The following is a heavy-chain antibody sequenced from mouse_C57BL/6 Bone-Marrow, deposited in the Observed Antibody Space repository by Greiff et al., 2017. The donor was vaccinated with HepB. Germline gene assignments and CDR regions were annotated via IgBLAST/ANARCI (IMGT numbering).Heavy chain of an antibody. CDR3: ARKKDYDYAFAY. CDR1: GYTFTSYT. V-gene: IGHV1-4*01. D-gene: IGHD2-4*01. J-gene: IGHJ3*01. CDR2: INPSSGYT. Sequence: QVQLQQSGAELARPGASVKMSCKASGYTFTSYTLHWVKQRPGPGLEWIGYINPSSGYTKYNQKFKDKATLTADKSSSTAYMQLSSLTSEDSAVYYCARKKDYDYAFAYWSQGTLVTVSA.